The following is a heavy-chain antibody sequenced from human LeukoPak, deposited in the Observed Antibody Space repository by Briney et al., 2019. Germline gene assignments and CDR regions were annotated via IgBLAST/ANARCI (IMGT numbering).Heavy chain of an antibody. J-gene: IGHJ4*02. D-gene: IGHD6-13*01. Sequence: GGPLRLSCAASGFTFSGYAMSGVRKATGKALEWVSTISGSGGSTYYADSVKGRFTIYRDNPKNTLYLQMNSLRAEDTAVYYCAKGGRLYSSTWPGDYWGQGTLVTVSS. CDR3: AKGGRLYSSTWPGDY. CDR2: ISGSGGST. V-gene: IGHV3-23*01. CDR1: GFTFSGYA.